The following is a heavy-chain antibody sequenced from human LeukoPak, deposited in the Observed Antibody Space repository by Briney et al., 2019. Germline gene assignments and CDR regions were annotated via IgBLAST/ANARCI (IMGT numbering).Heavy chain of an antibody. CDR3: ARGGVVAAPGDAFDI. Sequence: SETLSLTCAVSGYSISSGYYWGWIRQPPGKGLEWFGSIYHSGSTYYNPSLKSRVTISADTSKNQFSLRLSSVTAADTALYYCARGGVVAAPGDAFDIWGQGTMVTVFS. D-gene: IGHD2-15*01. CDR1: GYSISSGYY. J-gene: IGHJ3*02. CDR2: IYHSGST. V-gene: IGHV4-38-2*01.